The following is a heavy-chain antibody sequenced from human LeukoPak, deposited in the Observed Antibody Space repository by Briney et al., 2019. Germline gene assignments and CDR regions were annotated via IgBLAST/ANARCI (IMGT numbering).Heavy chain of an antibody. CDR2: IYHSGST. J-gene: IGHJ5*02. Sequence: SETLSLTCTVSGYSISSGYYWGWIRQPPGKGLEWIGSIYHSGSTYYNPSLKSRVTISVDTSKNQFSLKLSSVTAADTAVYYCARGVGVYYDILTGWTGNNWFDPWGQGTLVTVSS. V-gene: IGHV4-38-2*02. CDR3: ARGVGVYYDILTGWTGNNWFDP. D-gene: IGHD3-9*01. CDR1: GYSISSGYY.